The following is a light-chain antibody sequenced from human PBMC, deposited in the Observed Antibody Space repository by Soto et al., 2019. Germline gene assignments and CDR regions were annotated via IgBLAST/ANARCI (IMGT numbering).Light chain of an antibody. V-gene: IGLV2-14*01. Sequence: QSALTQPASVSGSPGQSITISCTGTSSDVGGYNYVSWYQQHPCKAPKLMIYDVSNRPSGVSNRFSGSKSGNTSSLTISGLQAEDEADYYCSSYTSSSTLYVFGTGTKRTGL. CDR2: DVS. J-gene: IGLJ1*01. CDR1: SSDVGGYNY. CDR3: SSYTSSSTLYV.